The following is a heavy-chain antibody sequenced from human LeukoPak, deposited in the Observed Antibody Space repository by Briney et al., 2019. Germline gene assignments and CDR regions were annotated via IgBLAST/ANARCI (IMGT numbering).Heavy chain of an antibody. Sequence: GESLQISCKTSGFRFTDQWIGWVRQVPGRGLEWMGIIFPDGSHTVYSPSFHGRITISADRYTSTAYLHWSSLRASDTAMYYCAIHVIVVTTVPDAFDIWGQGTMVTVSS. J-gene: IGHJ3*02. CDR3: AIHVIVVTTVPDAFDI. V-gene: IGHV5-51*01. CDR2: IFPDGSHT. D-gene: IGHD2-21*02. CDR1: GFRFTDQW.